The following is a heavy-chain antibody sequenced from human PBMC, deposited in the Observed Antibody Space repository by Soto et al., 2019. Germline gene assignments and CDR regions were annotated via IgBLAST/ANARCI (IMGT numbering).Heavy chain of an antibody. CDR1: GFTFSSYA. CDR3: ARVKYFDWLVSYYYYGMDV. D-gene: IGHD3-9*01. V-gene: IGHV3-30-3*01. CDR2: ISYDGSNK. Sequence: SLRLSCAASGFTFSSYAMHWVRQAPGKGLEWVAVISYDGSNKYYADSVKGRFTISRDNSKNTLYLQMNSLRAEDTAVYYCARVKYFDWLVSYYYYGMDVWGQGTTVTVSS. J-gene: IGHJ6*02.